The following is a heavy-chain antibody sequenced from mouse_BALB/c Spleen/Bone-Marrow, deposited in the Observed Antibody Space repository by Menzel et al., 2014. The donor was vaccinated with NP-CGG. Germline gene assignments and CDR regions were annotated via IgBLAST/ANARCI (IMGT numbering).Heavy chain of an antibody. CDR1: GFTFSSYG. V-gene: IGHV5-9-2*01. Sequence: EVHLVESGGNLVKSGGSLKLSCAASGFTFSSYGMSWVRQTPEKRLEWVATVSGGGSYTFYSDSVKGRFTISRDNAKNNLYLQLSSLRAEDTACYYCASHAYYDQAEVSFVSGGQGTLAKVST. J-gene: IGHJ3*01. CDR2: VSGGGSYT. CDR3: ASHAYYDQAEVSFVS. D-gene: IGHD2-4*01.